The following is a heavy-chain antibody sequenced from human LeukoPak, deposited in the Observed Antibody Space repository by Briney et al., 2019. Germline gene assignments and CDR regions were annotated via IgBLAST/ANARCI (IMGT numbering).Heavy chain of an antibody. J-gene: IGHJ4*02. Sequence: SETLSLTCTVSGGSIGSSSYYWGWIRRPPGKGLEWIGSIYYSGSTYYNPSLKSRVTISVDTSKNQFSLKLSSVTAADTAVYYCAGQQQLVFDYWGQGTLVTVSS. D-gene: IGHD6-13*01. CDR2: IYYSGST. CDR1: GGSIGSSSYY. CDR3: AGQQQLVFDY. V-gene: IGHV4-39*01.